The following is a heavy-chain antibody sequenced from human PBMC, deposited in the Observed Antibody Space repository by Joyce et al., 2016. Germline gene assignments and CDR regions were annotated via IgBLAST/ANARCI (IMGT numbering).Heavy chain of an antibody. V-gene: IGHV3-48*01. CDR1: GFDFGGCS. D-gene: IGHD3-9*01. J-gene: IGHJ1*01. Sequence: EVELVESGGALVQPGGSLRLSFAASGFDFGGCSFTWVRQAPGKGLDWLSYISNFGSPIFYADSVRGLFTISRDNARKSLYLQMNSLRAEDTGVYFCARGGEHRTDWFFSWGQGTPVTVSS. CDR2: ISNFGSPI. CDR3: ARGGEHRTDWFFS.